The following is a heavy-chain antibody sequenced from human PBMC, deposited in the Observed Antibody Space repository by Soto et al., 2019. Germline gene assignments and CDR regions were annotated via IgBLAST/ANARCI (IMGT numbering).Heavy chain of an antibody. V-gene: IGHV3-30-3*01. Sequence: LSLTCAVYGGSFSGYYAMHWVRQAPGKGLEWVSFISYDGSNGYYADSMKGRFTISRDNSKNTLYLQMDSLRAEDAAVYYCARDSFGLDVWGQGTTVTVSS. CDR3: ARDSFGLDV. CDR1: GGSFSGYYA. CDR2: ISYDGSNG. J-gene: IGHJ6*02.